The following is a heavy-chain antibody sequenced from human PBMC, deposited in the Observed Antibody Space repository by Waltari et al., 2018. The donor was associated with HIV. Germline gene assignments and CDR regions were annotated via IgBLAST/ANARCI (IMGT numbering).Heavy chain of an antibody. Sequence: QVQLQESGPGLVKPSETLSLTCTVSGGSVSSKTYYWSWIRQPPGKVLEWIGYIYHSASTNYNPSLKSRVTISVDTSKNQFSLRLTSVTAADTAVYYCARGGDGYNLAHAFDIWGQGTMVTVSS. D-gene: IGHD5-12*01. CDR2: IYHSAST. J-gene: IGHJ3*02. CDR3: ARGGDGYNLAHAFDI. V-gene: IGHV4-61*01. CDR1: GGSVSSKTYY.